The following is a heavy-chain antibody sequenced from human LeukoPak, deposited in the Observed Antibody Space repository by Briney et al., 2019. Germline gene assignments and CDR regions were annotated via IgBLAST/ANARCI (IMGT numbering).Heavy chain of an antibody. CDR1: GDSVSTYF. CDR3: ARHFNSGTFPLDH. Sequence: PSETLSLTCTVSGDSVSTYFWIWIRQSPEKGLEWIAYIHYTGTTNYNPSLRSRVTISVDTSKNEFSLKVRSVTAADTAVYYCARHFNSGTFPLDHWGQGTLVTVSS. J-gene: IGHJ5*02. CDR2: IHYTGTT. V-gene: IGHV4-59*08. D-gene: IGHD3-10*01.